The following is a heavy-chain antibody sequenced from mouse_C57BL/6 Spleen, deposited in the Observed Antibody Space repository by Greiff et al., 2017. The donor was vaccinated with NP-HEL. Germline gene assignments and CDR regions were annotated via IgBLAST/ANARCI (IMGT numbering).Heavy chain of an antibody. CDR1: GYTFTGYW. J-gene: IGHJ4*01. CDR2: ILPGSGST. D-gene: IGHD1-1*01. V-gene: IGHV1-9*01. Sequence: QVQLQQSGAELMKPGASVKLSCKATGYTFTGYWIEWVKQRPGHGLEWIGEILPGSGSTNYNEKFKGKATFTADTSSNTAYMQLSSLTTEDSAIYYCARKFALYYCGSKDYAMDYWGQGTSVTVSS. CDR3: ARKFALYYCGSKDYAMDY.